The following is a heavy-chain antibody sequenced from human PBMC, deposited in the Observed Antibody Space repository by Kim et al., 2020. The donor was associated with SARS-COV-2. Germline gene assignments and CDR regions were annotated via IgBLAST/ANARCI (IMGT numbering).Heavy chain of an antibody. CDR1: GGSFSGYY. D-gene: IGHD6-13*01. J-gene: IGHJ5*02. Sequence: SETLSLTCAVYGGSFSGYYWSWIRQPPGKGLEWIGEINHSGSTNYNPSLKSRVTISVDTSKNQFSLKLSSVTAADTAVYYWARGYSSSWVRAIWFDPWG. CDR2: INHSGST. CDR3: ARGYSSSWVRAIWFDP. V-gene: IGHV4-34*01.